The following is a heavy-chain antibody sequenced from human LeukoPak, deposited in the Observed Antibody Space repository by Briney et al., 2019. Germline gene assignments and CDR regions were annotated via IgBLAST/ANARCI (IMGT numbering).Heavy chain of an antibody. D-gene: IGHD2-2*01. J-gene: IGHJ4*02. Sequence: GASVKVSCKASGYAFASYYMHWVRQAPGQGLEWMGIINPSGGSTSYAQKFQGRVTMTRDMSTSTVYMELSSLRSEDTAVYYCAREGDCSSTSCPFDYWGQGTLVTVSS. CDR1: GYAFASYY. CDR3: AREGDCSSTSCPFDY. V-gene: IGHV1-46*01. CDR2: INPSGGST.